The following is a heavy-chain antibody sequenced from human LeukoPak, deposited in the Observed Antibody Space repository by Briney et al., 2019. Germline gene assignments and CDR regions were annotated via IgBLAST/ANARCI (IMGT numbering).Heavy chain of an antibody. J-gene: IGHJ4*02. CDR2: IYYSGST. CDR1: GGSISSYY. CDR3: ARTDSSSWFNY. V-gene: IGHV4-59*01. D-gene: IGHD6-13*01. Sequence: SETLSLTCTVSGGSISSYYWSWIRQPPGKGLEWIGYIYYSGSTNYNPSLKSRVTISVDTSKNQFSLKLSSVTAADTTVYYCARTDSSSWFNYWGQGTLVTVSS.